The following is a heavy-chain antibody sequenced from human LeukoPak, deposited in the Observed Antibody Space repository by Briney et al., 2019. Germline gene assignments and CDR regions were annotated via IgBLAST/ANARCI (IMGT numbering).Heavy chain of an antibody. CDR2: IYHSGST. J-gene: IGHJ4*02. CDR3: ARDPEYSSGYY. V-gene: IGHV4-38-2*02. D-gene: IGHD6-19*01. Sequence: SETLSLTXAVSGYSISSYYYWGWIREPRGKGQWWIGNIYHSGSTYYNPSLKSRVTISVDTSKNQFSLKLSSVTAADTAVYYCARDPEYSSGYYWGQGTLVTVSS. CDR1: GYSISSYYY.